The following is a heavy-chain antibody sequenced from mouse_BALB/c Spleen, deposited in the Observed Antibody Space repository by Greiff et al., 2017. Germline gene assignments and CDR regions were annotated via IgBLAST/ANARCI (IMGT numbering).Heavy chain of an antibody. V-gene: IGHV5-17*02. D-gene: IGHD1-2*01. CDR2: ISSGSSTI. J-gene: IGHJ2*01. Sequence: EVQLVESGGGLVQPGGSRKLSCAASGFTFSSFGMHWVRQAPEKGLEWVAYISSGSSTIYYADTVKGRFTISRDNPKNTLFLQLTSLRSEDTAMYYCARKGTTANYFDYWGQGTTLTGSS. CDR3: ARKGTTANYFDY. CDR1: GFTFSSFG.